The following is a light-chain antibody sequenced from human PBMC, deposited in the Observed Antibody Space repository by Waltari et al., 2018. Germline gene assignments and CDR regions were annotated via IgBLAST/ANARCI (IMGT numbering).Light chain of an antibody. Sequence: QSVLTQPPSVSAAPGQQVTIPCPGSSSNIGLHYVSWYQIFPGTAPKLLIYEDNKRPSGIPDRFSGSKSGTSSTLGIAGLQTGDEADYYCGVWDDSLTSEVFGTGTKVAVL. CDR2: EDN. V-gene: IGLV1-51*02. CDR3: GVWDDSLTSEV. J-gene: IGLJ1*01. CDR1: SSNIGLHY.